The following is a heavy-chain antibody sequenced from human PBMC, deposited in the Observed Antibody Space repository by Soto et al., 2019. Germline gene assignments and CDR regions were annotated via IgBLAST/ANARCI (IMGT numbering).Heavy chain of an antibody. J-gene: IGHJ3*01. CDR1: GFTFSTYA. CDR3: VHYGRTGTSF. D-gene: IGHD1-1*01. CDR2: ISGSGLDT. V-gene: IGHV3-23*01. Sequence: EVPLLESGGGLVQPGGSLRLSCAASGFTFSTYAISWVRQAPGKGLEWVSAISGSGLDTYYADSVKGRFTISRDNPQTSLYLQMSDLRADDTAVYYCVHYGRTGTSFWGQGTMVTVSS.